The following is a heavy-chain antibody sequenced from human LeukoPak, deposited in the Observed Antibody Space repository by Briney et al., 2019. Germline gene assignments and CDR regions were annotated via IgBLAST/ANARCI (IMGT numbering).Heavy chain of an antibody. Sequence: SGGSLRLSCAASGFTVSSNYMSWVRQAPRKGLEWVSVIYSGGSTYCADSVKGRFTISRDNSKNPLYLQMNSLRAEDTAVYYCARVVLNWFDPWGQGTLVTVSS. J-gene: IGHJ5*02. CDR3: ARVVLNWFDP. V-gene: IGHV3-66*01. CDR1: GFTVSSNY. CDR2: IYSGGST.